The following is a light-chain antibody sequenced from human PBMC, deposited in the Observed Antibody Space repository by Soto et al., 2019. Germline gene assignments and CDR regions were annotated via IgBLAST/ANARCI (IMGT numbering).Light chain of an antibody. CDR2: AAS. CDR3: QQTYSTPIT. J-gene: IGKJ5*01. CDR1: QGISSY. V-gene: IGKV1-8*01. Sequence: AIRMTQSPSSLSASTGGRVTITCRASQGISSYLARYQQKPGKAPKLLIYAASSLPSAVPPRFTGAGSETDFTLTISSLQPEDFGTYCCQQTYSTPITFGQGTRLEIK.